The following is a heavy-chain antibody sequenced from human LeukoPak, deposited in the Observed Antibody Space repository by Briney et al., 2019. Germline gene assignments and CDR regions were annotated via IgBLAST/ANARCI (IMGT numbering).Heavy chain of an antibody. Sequence: SETLSLTCTVSGGSISSYYWSWIRQPPGKGLEWIGYTYYSGSTNYNPSLKSRVTISVDTSKNQFSLKPSSVTAADTAVYYCARGVAVAGPFDYWGQGTLVTVSS. CDR1: GGSISSYY. CDR3: ARGVAVAGPFDY. V-gene: IGHV4-59*01. D-gene: IGHD6-19*01. CDR2: TYYSGST. J-gene: IGHJ4*02.